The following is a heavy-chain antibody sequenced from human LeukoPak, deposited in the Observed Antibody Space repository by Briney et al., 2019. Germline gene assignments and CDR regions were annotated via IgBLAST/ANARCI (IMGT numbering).Heavy chain of an antibody. CDR1: GFSFTSYS. CDR3: AKGGKWDVTPFDY. CDR2: ISRGGGST. D-gene: IGHD1-26*01. V-gene: IGHV3-23*01. J-gene: IGHJ4*02. Sequence: GGSLRLSRAASGFSFTSYSMNWVRQAPGKGLEWVSTISRGGGSTYYADSVKGRFTISRDNSKDTLYLQVNSLRGEDTAVYYCAKGGKWDVTPFDYWGQGTLVTVSS.